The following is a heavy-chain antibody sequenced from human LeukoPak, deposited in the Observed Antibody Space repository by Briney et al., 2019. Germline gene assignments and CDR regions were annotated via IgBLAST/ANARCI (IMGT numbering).Heavy chain of an antibody. Sequence: GESLKISCEGSAYAFTRYWIAWVRQMPGKGLEWMGIIYPGDSDTRYSPSFQGQVTISADKSISTAYLQWSSLKASDTAMYYCARQGIAVAGLLDYWGQGTLVTVSS. CDR3: ARQGIAVAGLLDY. V-gene: IGHV5-51*01. D-gene: IGHD6-19*01. CDR1: AYAFTRYW. CDR2: IYPGDSDT. J-gene: IGHJ4*02.